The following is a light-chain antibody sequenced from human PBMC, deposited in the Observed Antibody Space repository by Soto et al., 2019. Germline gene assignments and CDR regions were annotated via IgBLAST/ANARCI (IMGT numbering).Light chain of an antibody. V-gene: IGKV3-20*01. CDR2: GAS. CDR3: QQYGGSTRT. CDR1: QTVTSNF. Sequence: EIVLTQSPGTLSLSPGERATLSCRASQTVTSNFLAWYQQKPGQAPRLLLYGASNRATGIPDRFSGSGSGTDFTLTIISLDPEDFAVYYCQQYGGSTRTFGQGTKVDFK. J-gene: IGKJ1*01.